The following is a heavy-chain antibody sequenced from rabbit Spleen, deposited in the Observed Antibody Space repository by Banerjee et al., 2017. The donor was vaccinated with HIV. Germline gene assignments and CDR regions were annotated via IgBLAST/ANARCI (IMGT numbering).Heavy chain of an antibody. CDR1: GFSLSASYY. D-gene: IGHD8-1*01. V-gene: IGHV1S45*01. CDR3: ARDTGSSFSSYGMDL. Sequence: QEQLVESGGGLVQPGGSLALTCTASGFSLSASYYICWVRQAPGKGLEWIACIVAGSSGSNYYASWAKGRFTISKTSSTTVTLQMTSLTAADTATYFCARDTGSSFSSYGMDLWGPGTLVTVS. CDR2: IVAGSSGSN. J-gene: IGHJ6*01.